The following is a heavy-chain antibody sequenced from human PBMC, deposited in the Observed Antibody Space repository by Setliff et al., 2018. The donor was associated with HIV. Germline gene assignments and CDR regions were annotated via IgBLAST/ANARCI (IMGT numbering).Heavy chain of an antibody. J-gene: IGHJ4*02. CDR3: ARGNPDYDILTGYWSHYFDY. Sequence: SETLSLTCTVSGGSVSSASYYWSWIRQPAGKGLEWIRRIYTSGSTNYNPSLKSRVTISVDTSKNQFSLKLSSVTAADTAVYYCARGNPDYDILTGYWSHYFDYWGRGTLVTVSS. D-gene: IGHD3-9*01. V-gene: IGHV4-61*02. CDR1: GGSVSSASYY. CDR2: IYTSGST.